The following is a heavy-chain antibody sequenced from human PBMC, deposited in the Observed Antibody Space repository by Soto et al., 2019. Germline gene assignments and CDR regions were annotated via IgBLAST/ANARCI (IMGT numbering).Heavy chain of an antibody. Sequence: QVQLQESGPGLVKPSETLSLTCNVSGGSIRSYYWSWIRQPAGKALEWIGRIYTSGTTNYNPSLKGRATMLIDTSKNQFALILSSVTAADTAVYYSAREGASGFGMDVWGQGTTVTVSS. D-gene: IGHD1-26*01. CDR3: AREGASGFGMDV. CDR2: IYTSGTT. V-gene: IGHV4-4*07. J-gene: IGHJ6*02. CDR1: GGSIRSYY.